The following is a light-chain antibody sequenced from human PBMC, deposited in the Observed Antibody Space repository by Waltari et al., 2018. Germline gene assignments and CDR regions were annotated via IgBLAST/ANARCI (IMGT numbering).Light chain of an antibody. J-gene: IGLJ2*01. CDR3: CSYAGSYPV. CDR2: DVS. Sequence: QSALTQPRSVSGSPGQSVTISCTVTSSDVGGYNYVSWYQQHPGKAPKLMIYDVSKRPSGVPDRFSGSKSGNTASLTISGLQAEDEADYYCCSYAGSYPVFGGGTKLTVL. CDR1: SSDVGGYNY. V-gene: IGLV2-11*01.